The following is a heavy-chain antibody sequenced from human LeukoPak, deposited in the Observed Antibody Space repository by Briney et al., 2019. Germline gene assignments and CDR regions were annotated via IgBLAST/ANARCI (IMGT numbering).Heavy chain of an antibody. D-gene: IGHD3-3*01. CDR3: AAAPLNEFWWKF. Sequence: GASVKFPCNVSGDSLNLLSMHWVRQAPGKGLEWMGGFDPDVGETVSAQHFRDRVTMTEDTSTDTAYMHLTNLRPEDTAIYYCAAAPLNEFWWKFWGQGTLVTVSS. CDR1: GDSLNLLS. CDR2: FDPDVGET. V-gene: IGHV1-24*01. J-gene: IGHJ4*02.